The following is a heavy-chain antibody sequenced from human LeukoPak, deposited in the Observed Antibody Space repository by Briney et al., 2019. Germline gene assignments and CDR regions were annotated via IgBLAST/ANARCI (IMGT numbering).Heavy chain of an antibody. CDR3: AKDRKKMTTIAEYFDY. CDR1: GFTFSDYG. CDR2: IGGRGGST. V-gene: IGHV3-23*01. J-gene: IGHJ4*02. D-gene: IGHD5-24*01. Sequence: GGTLRLSCAASGFTFSDYGMSWVRQAPGKGLEWVSTIGGRGGSTYYADSVKGRFTISRDNSKNTLYLQMNSLRAEDTAVYYCAKDRKKMTTIAEYFDYWGQGTLVTVSS.